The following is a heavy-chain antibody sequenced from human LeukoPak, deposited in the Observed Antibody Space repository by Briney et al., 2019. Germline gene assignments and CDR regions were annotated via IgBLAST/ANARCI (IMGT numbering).Heavy chain of an antibody. J-gene: IGHJ4*02. CDR1: GFSFSTYS. CDR3: VRDPRYGDY. V-gene: IGHV3-21*01. CDR2: ITSGSSYI. D-gene: IGHD5-18*01. Sequence: PGGSLRLSCAASGFSFSTYSMNWVRQAPGKGLEWVSSITSGSSYIYYADSVKGRFTISRDNAENSLYLQMNSLRAEDTAVYYCVRDPRYGDYWGQGTLVTVSS.